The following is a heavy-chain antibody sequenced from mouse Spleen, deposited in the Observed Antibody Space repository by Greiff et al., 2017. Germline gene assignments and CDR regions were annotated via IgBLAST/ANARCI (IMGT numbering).Heavy chain of an antibody. Sequence: VKLVESGPGLVAPSQSPSITCTVSGFSLTSYGVHWVRQPPGKGLEWLGVIWAGGSTNYNSALMSRLSISKDNSKSQVFLKMNSLQTDDTAMYYCARERNYRYGDWYFDVWGAGTTVTVSS. CDR3: ARERNYRYGDWYFDV. D-gene: IGHD2-14*01. CDR1: GFSLTSYG. J-gene: IGHJ1*01. CDR2: IWAGGST. V-gene: IGHV2-9*02.